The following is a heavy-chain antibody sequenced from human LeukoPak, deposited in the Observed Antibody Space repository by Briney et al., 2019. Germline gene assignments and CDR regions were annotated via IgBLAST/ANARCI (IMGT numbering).Heavy chain of an antibody. CDR3: ARGLSGSYPDDASDI. J-gene: IGHJ3*02. CDR1: GDTFISYD. Sequence: ASVKVSCKASGDTFISYDSKRGRQAAGRRVEWLGWMNPNGGNTGYAQKVQGRVTMTRNTSISTAYMELSSLRSEDTAVYYCARGLSGSYPDDASDIWGQGTTVSVSS. D-gene: IGHD1-26*01. V-gene: IGHV1-8*01. CDR2: MNPNGGNT.